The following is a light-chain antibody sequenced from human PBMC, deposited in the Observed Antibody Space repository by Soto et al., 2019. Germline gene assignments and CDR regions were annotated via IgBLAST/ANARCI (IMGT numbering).Light chain of an antibody. CDR1: LSASTN. CDR2: GAS. J-gene: IGKJ1*01. CDR3: QQYINWPPWT. V-gene: IGKV3-15*01. Sequence: ETVMTQSPATLSVSPGETATLSCRASLSASTNLAWYQHKPGQAPRLLIYGASIRASAIPARFRGSGAGTQFTLTISSLQSEDVAVYYCQQYINWPPWTFGQGTKVEIK.